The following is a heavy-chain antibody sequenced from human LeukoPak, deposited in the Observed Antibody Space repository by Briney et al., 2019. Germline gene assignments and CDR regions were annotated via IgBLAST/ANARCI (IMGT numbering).Heavy chain of an antibody. D-gene: IGHD4-11*01. V-gene: IGHV4-39*07. Sequence: PSETLSLTCTVSGGSISSSSYYWGWIRQPPGKGLEWIGSISYSGSTNYNPSLKSRVTISVDTSKNQFSLKLSSVTAADTAVYYCARSASYSNYSYYWGQGTLVTVSS. CDR1: GGSISSSSYY. J-gene: IGHJ4*02. CDR2: ISYSGST. CDR3: ARSASYSNYSYY.